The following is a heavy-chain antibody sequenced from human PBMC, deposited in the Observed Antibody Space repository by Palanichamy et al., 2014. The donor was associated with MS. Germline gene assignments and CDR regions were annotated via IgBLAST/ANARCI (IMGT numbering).Heavy chain of an antibody. CDR2: IYHSGST. CDR3: ARDVEYYDSNGYAY. D-gene: IGHD3-22*01. J-gene: IGHJ4*02. CDR1: GGSISSHY. Sequence: VQLQESGPGLVKPSETLSLTCTVSGGSISSHYWSWIRQPPGKGLEWIGYIYHSGSTSYNPSLKSRVTISKDTSKNQFSLKLSSVTAADTAVYYCARDVEYYDSNGYAYWGQGILVTVSS. V-gene: IGHV4-59*11.